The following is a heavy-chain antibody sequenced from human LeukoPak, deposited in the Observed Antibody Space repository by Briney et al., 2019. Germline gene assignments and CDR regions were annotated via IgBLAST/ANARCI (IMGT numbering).Heavy chain of an antibody. J-gene: IGHJ3*02. D-gene: IGHD5-18*01. CDR3: ATRTAMAPDAFDI. CDR1: GFTFSSYS. V-gene: IGHV3-21*01. CDR2: ISSSSSYI. Sequence: GGSLRLSCAASGFTFSSYSMNWIRQAPGKGLEWVSSISSSSSYIYYADSVKGRFTISRDNAKNSLYLQMNSLRAEDTAVYYCATRTAMAPDAFDIWGQGTMVTVSS.